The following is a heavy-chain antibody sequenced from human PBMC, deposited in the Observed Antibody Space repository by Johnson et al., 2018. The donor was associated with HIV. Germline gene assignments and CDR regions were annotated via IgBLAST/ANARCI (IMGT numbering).Heavy chain of an antibody. J-gene: IGHJ3*02. CDR3: SYAFDI. CDR2: IRSKANNYAT. V-gene: IGHV3-73*01. Sequence: VQVVESGGGVVRPGTSLRLSCAASGSLFSSYAMHWVRQAPGKGLEWVGRIRSKANNYATTYAASLKGRFTISRDDSKNTAYLQMNSLKTEDTAVYYCSYAFDIWGQGTMVTVSS. CDR1: GSLFSSYA.